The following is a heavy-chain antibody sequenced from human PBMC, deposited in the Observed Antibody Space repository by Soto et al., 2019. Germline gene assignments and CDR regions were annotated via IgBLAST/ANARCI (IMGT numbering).Heavy chain of an antibody. J-gene: IGHJ4*02. D-gene: IGHD6-19*01. Sequence: QLQLQESGPGLVKPSETLFLTCTVSGGSISSRSYFWGWIRQPPGKGLEWIGSVAYNVRTYYNPSLKSRLTMSVDTSKNQFFLKWSSVAAAETAVYYCARQAVDEGYSSGWYFDSWGQGTLVTVSS. V-gene: IGHV4-39*01. CDR3: ARQAVDEGYSSGWYFDS. CDR1: GGSISSRSYF. CDR2: VAYNVRT.